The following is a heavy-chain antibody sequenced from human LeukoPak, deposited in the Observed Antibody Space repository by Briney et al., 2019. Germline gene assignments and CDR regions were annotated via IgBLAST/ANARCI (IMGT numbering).Heavy chain of an antibody. J-gene: IGHJ4*02. D-gene: IGHD1-26*01. CDR3: ARARSGSYPDY. Sequence: SHTLSLLCGICGDIVSSDNAAWQSITRSPSRGLEWLGRTYYRSQWYTDYAGSVQSRIIINPDTSKNQVSLQLNSVTPEDTAVYYCARARSGSYPDYWGQGTLVTVSS. CDR2: TYYRSQWYT. V-gene: IGHV6-1*01. CDR1: GDIVSSDNAA.